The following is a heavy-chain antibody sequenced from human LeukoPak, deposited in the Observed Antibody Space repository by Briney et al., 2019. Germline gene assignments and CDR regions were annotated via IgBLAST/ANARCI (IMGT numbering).Heavy chain of an antibody. CDR3: ARHMAVTSTGFDS. CDR2: INYSGST. D-gene: IGHD6-19*01. V-gene: IGHV4-59*08. J-gene: IGHJ5*01. CDR1: GDSISRFY. Sequence: SETLSLSCTVSGDSISRFYWSWIRQPPGKGLEWIGYINYSGSTNYKPSLKSRVTISADTSKTQFSLKLTSVTAADTAAYYCARHMAVTSTGFDSWGQGILVTVSS.